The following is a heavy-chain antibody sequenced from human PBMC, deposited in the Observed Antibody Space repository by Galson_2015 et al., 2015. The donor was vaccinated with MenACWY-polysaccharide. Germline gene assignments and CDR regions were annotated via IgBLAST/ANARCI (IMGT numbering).Heavy chain of an antibody. CDR2: ITYDGSDQ. V-gene: IGHV3-30*18. D-gene: IGHD6-19*01. CDR1: GFTFSSYG. Sequence: SLRLSCAASGFTFSSYGMHWVRQAPGTGLDWVTYITYDGSDQNYARSVKGRFTISRDNSKSMLYLQMDSLRAEDTAVYHCAKREARNSGPFDLWGQGALVTVSS. CDR3: AKREARNSGPFDL. J-gene: IGHJ4*02.